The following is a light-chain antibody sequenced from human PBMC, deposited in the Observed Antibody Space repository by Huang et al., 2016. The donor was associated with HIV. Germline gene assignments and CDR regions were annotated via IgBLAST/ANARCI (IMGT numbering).Light chain of an antibody. CDR2: GAS. CDR3: QQYNNWPPWT. Sequence: EIVMTQSPATLSVSPGEGATLSCRASQTVSSNLAWYQQKPGQAPRLRIYGASTRATGIPARFSGSGSGTEFTLTISSLQSEDFALYYCQQYNNWPPWTFGQGTKVEI. CDR1: QTVSSN. V-gene: IGKV3-15*01. J-gene: IGKJ1*01.